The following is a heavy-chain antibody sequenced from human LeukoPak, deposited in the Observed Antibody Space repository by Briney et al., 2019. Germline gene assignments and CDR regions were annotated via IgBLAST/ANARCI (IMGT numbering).Heavy chain of an antibody. J-gene: IGHJ4*02. V-gene: IGHV3-30*04. CDR1: GFTFSSYA. CDR3: AREAAVWGSYRYSLNY. CDR2: ISYDGRNK. Sequence: GRSLRLSCAASGFTFSSYAMHWVRQAPGKGLEWVAVISYDGRNKYYADSVKGRFTISRDNSKNTLYLQMNSLRAEDTAVYYCAREAAVWGSYRYSLNYWGQGTLVTVSS. D-gene: IGHD3-16*02.